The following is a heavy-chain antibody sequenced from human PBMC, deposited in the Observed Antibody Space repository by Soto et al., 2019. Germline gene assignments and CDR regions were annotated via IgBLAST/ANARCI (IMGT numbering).Heavy chain of an antibody. CDR2: ISSSGGSR. CDR1: GFSFNTFA. J-gene: IGHJ4*02. D-gene: IGHD3-22*01. CDR3: ARAHSYDSSGYFSY. Sequence: GGSLRLSCAASGFSFNTFAMSWIRQAPGKGLEWVSHISSSGGSRDYADSVRGRFFISRDNSKNTLYLQMNSLRAEDTAVYYCARAHSYDSSGYFSYWGQGTLVTVSS. V-gene: IGHV3-23*01.